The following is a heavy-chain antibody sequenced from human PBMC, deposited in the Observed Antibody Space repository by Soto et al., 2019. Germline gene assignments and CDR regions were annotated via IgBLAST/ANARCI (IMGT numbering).Heavy chain of an antibody. CDR1: GFSFSSHW. CDR2: IKQDGSEK. Sequence: ESGGGLVQPGGSLRLSCAASGFSFSSHWMNWVRQAPGKGPEWVASIKQDGSEKYYVDSVRGRFTISRDNAKNSLYLQMNSLRAEDTAVYYCARGLAVAANWFDPWGQGTLVTVSS. J-gene: IGHJ5*02. V-gene: IGHV3-7*05. CDR3: ARGLAVAANWFDP. D-gene: IGHD6-19*01.